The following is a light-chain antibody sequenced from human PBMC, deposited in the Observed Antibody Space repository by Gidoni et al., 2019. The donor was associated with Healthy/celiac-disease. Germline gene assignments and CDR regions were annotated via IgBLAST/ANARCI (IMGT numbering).Light chain of an antibody. CDR1: SSDVGGYNY. Sequence: QSALTQPASVSGSPGQSITISCTGTSSDVGGYNYVSWYQQHPGKAPKLMIYEVSNRPSGVSNRFSGSKSGNTASRTISGLQAEDEADDYCSSYTSSSTGFGGGTKLTVL. V-gene: IGLV2-14*01. J-gene: IGLJ3*02. CDR3: SSYTSSSTG. CDR2: EVS.